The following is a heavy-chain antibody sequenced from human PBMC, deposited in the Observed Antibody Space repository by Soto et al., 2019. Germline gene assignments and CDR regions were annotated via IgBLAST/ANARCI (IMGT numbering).Heavy chain of an antibody. CDR3: ARDGSIIGGDYDQGQYESTIDV. D-gene: IGHD4-17*01. CDR2: ISYDGSNK. Sequence: LTCAASGFTFSSYAMHWVRQAPGKGLEWVAVISYDGSNKYYADSVKGRFTISRDNSKNTLYLQMNSLRAEDTAVYYCARDGSIIGGDYDQGQYESTIDVW. CDR1: GFTFSSYA. J-gene: IGHJ6*01. V-gene: IGHV3-30-3*01.